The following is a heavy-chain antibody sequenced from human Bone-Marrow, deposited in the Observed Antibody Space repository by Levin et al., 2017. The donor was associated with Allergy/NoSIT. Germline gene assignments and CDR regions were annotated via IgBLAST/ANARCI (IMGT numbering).Heavy chain of an antibody. CDR1: GFTFSSYW. D-gene: IGHD3-22*01. J-gene: IGHJ4*02. V-gene: IGHV3-74*01. CDR3: AREYYDSSGYYHPFDY. CDR2: INSDGSST. Sequence: GGSLRLSCAASGFTFSSYWMHWVRQAPGKGLVWVSRINSDGSSTSYADSVKGRFTISRDNAKNTLYLQMNSLRAEDTAVYYCAREYYDSSGYYHPFDYWGQGTLVTVSS.